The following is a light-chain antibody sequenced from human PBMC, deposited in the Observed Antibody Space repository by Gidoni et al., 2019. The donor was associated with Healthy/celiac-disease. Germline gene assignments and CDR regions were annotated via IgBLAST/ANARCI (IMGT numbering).Light chain of an antibody. V-gene: IGKV4-1*01. J-gene: IGKJ1*01. CDR3: QQYYSTPPT. Sequence: SVLYSSNNKNYLAWYQQKPGQPPKLLIYWASTRESGVPDRFSGSGSETDFTLTISSLQAEDVAVYYCQQYYSTPPTFGQGTKVEIK. CDR2: WAS. CDR1: SVLYSSNNKNY.